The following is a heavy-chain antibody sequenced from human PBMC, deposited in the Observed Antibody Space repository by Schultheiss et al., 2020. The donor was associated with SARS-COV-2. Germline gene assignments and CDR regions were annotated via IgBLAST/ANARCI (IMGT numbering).Heavy chain of an antibody. J-gene: IGHJ4*02. V-gene: IGHV1-18*04. D-gene: IGHD6-19*01. CDR3: ARAVAGRGVRIDY. Sequence: ASVKVSCKASGYTFNTYGLSWVRQAPGQGLEWLGRINPNSGGTYYAQKFQDRVTMTTDTSTSAAYMELRSLRSDDTAVYYCARAVAGRGVRIDYWGQGTLVTVSS. CDR1: GYTFNTYG. CDR2: INPNSGGT.